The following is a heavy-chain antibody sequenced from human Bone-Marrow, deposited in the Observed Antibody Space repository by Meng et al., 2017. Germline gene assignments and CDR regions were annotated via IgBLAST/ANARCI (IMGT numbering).Heavy chain of an antibody. CDR1: GGSISSGGYS. Sequence: QLQLQESGSGLVKPSQTLSLTCAVSGGSISSGGYSWSWIRQPPGKGLEWIGYIYYRGNIYYNPSLKSRVTISVDRSKNQFSLKLSSVTAADTAVYYCARGTYYDVLTAEVWGQGTMVTVSS. D-gene: IGHD3-9*01. J-gene: IGHJ3*01. V-gene: IGHV4-30-2*01. CDR2: IYYRGNI. CDR3: ARGTYYDVLTAEV.